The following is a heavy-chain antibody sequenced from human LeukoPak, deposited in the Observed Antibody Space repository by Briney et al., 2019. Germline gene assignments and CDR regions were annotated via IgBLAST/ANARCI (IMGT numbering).Heavy chain of an antibody. CDR1: GFTFSSYG. Sequence: GRSLRLSCAASGFTFSSYGMHWVRQAPGKGLEWVAVIWYDGSNKYYADPVKGRFTISRDNSKNTLYLQMNSLRAEDTAVYYCARVGYCSSTSCPFDYWGQGTLVTVSS. CDR2: IWYDGSNK. D-gene: IGHD2-2*03. V-gene: IGHV3-33*01. J-gene: IGHJ4*02. CDR3: ARVGYCSSTSCPFDY.